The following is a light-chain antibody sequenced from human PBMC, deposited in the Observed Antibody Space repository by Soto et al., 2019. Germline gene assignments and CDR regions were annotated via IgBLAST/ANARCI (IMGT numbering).Light chain of an antibody. J-gene: IGKJ1*01. Sequence: DIQMTQSPSSLSASVGDRFAITCHASQDISNYLNWYQQKPGKAPKLLIYDASNLETGVPSRFSGSGSGTDFTFTISSLQPEDIATYYCQQYDNLPLTFGQGTKVDIK. CDR1: QDISNY. CDR2: DAS. V-gene: IGKV1-33*01. CDR3: QQYDNLPLT.